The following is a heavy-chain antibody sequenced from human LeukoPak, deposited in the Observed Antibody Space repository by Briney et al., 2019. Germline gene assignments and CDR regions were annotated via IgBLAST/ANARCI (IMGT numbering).Heavy chain of an antibody. Sequence: PSQTLSLTCAVSGGSISSGGYSWSWIRQPPGKGLEWIGYIYHSGSTYYNPSLKSRVTIPVDRSKNQFSLKLSSVTAADTAVYYCAREGDYGSGSYYLDYWGQGTLVTVSS. D-gene: IGHD3-10*01. CDR3: AREGDYGSGSYYLDY. J-gene: IGHJ4*02. CDR2: IYHSGST. V-gene: IGHV4-30-2*01. CDR1: GGSISSGGYS.